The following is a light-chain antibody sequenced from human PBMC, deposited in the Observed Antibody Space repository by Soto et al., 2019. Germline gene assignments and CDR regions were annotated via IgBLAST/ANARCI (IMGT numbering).Light chain of an antibody. CDR2: GAS. CDR1: QRLSSN. Sequence: EIVLTQSPVTLSVSPGERVTLSCRASQRLSSNLAWYQQRPGQAPRLLIYGASIRATDIPARFIGSGSGTEFTLTISSLQSEEFAVYYCQQYINWPRTFGHGTKVGVK. CDR3: QQYINWPRT. V-gene: IGKV3-15*01. J-gene: IGKJ1*01.